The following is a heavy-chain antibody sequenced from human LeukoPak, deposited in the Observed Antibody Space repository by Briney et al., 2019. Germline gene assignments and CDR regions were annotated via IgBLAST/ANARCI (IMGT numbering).Heavy chain of an antibody. CDR1: GGSISSSSYY. V-gene: IGHV4-39*07. J-gene: IGHJ4*02. CDR2: IYYSGST. Sequence: SETLSLTCTVSGGSISSSSYYWGWIRQPPGKGLEWIGSIYYSGSTYYNPSLKSGVTISVDTSKNQFSLKLSSVTAADTAVYYCARGGELVVVTALDYWGQGTLVTVSS. CDR3: ARGGELVVVTALDY. D-gene: IGHD2-21*02.